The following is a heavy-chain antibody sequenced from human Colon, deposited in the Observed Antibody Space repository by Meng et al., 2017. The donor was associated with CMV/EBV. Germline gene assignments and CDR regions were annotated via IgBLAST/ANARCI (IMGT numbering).Heavy chain of an antibody. CDR3: AKGGVYCGADCCGRGQDY. CDR2: ISASGTNT. D-gene: IGHD2-21*01. J-gene: IGHJ4*02. Sequence: GESLKISCTASRFTFSSYAMSWVRQAPGKGLEWVSAISASGTNTYYADSVKGRFTISRDNSKNTLYLQMNGLRAEDAAIYYCAKGGVYCGADCCGRGQDYWGQGTLVTVSS. CDR1: RFTFSSYA. V-gene: IGHV3-23*01.